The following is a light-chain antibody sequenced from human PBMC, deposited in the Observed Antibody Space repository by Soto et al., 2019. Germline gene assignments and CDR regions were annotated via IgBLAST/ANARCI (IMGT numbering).Light chain of an antibody. CDR3: CSYAGRPRYV. CDR1: SSDVGGYNY. J-gene: IGLJ1*01. V-gene: IGLV2-11*01. Sequence: QSALTQPRSVSGSPGQSVTISCTGTSSDVGGYNYVSWYQQHPGKAPKVMIYDVSERPSGVPDRCSGSKSGNTASLTISGLQAEDEADYSRCSYAGRPRYVFGTGTKVTVL. CDR2: DVS.